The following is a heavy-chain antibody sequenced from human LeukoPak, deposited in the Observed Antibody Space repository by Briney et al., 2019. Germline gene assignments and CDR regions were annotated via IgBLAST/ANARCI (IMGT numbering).Heavy chain of an antibody. V-gene: IGHV5-51*01. CDR3: ARYPKNYYDVTGYLDL. J-gene: IGHJ4*02. Sequence: KDGESLKISCKGSGYSFTTYWIGRVRQMPGKGLECLGVIYPGDSDTRYSPSFQGQVTISADKSISTAYLQWSSLKASDTAIYYCARYPKNYYDVTGYLDLWGQGTLVTVSS. D-gene: IGHD3-22*01. CDR2: IYPGDSDT. CDR1: GYSFTTYW.